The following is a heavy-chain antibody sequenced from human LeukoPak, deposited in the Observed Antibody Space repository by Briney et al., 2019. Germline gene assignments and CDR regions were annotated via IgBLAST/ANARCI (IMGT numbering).Heavy chain of an antibody. CDR1: GYTFTSYG. CDR2: ISAYNGNT. Sequence: ASVKVSCKASGYTFTSYGISWVRQAPGQGLEWMGWISAYNGNTNYAQKLQGRVTMTTDTSTSTAYMELRSLRSEDTAVYYCARAVYCSSTSCYLPIFYYYYGMDVWGQGTTVTVSS. J-gene: IGHJ6*02. V-gene: IGHV1-18*01. CDR3: ARAVYCSSTSCYLPIFYYYYGMDV. D-gene: IGHD2-2*01.